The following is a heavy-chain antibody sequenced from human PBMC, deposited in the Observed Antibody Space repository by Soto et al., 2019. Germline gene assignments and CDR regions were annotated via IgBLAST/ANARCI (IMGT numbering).Heavy chain of an antibody. D-gene: IGHD6-13*01. CDR2: ISYDGSNK. Sequence: GGSLRLSCAVSGFTLSSYGMHWVRQAPGKGLEWVAVISYDGSNKYYADSVKGRFTISRDNSKNTLYLQMNSLRAEDTAVYYCAKDRSSTWSLDYWGQGALVTVS. CDR3: AKDRSSTWSLDY. V-gene: IGHV3-30*18. CDR1: GFTLSSYG. J-gene: IGHJ4*02.